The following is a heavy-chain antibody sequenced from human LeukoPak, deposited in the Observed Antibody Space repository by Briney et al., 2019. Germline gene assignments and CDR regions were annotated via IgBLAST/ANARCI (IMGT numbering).Heavy chain of an antibody. J-gene: IGHJ5*02. Sequence: SETLSLTCTIYGGSFSGYYWSWIRQPPGKGLEWIGEINHSGRTYYNPSLKSRVTISLDTSKKQFSLMLSSVTAADTAVYYCAVDFWSGYFENWFDPWGQGTLVTVSS. V-gene: IGHV4-34*01. CDR3: AVDFWSGYFENWFDP. CDR1: GGSFSGYY. CDR2: INHSGRT. D-gene: IGHD3-3*01.